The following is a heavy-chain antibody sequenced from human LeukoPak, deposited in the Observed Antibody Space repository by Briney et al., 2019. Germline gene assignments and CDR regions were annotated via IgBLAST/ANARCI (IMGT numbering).Heavy chain of an antibody. CDR1: GFTFSSYA. CDR3: AKGGSCVPSPIDAFDI. J-gene: IGHJ3*02. CDR2: ISGSGGST. V-gene: IGHV3-23*01. D-gene: IGHD1-26*01. Sequence: PGGSLRLSCAASGFTFSSYAMSWVRQAPGKGLEWVSAISGSGGSTYYADSVKGRFTISRDNSKNTLYLQMNSLRAEDTAVYYCAKGGSCVPSPIDAFDIWGQGTMVTVSS.